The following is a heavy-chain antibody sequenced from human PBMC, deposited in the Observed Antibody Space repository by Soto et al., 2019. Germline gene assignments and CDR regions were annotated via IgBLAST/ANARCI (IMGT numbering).Heavy chain of an antibody. V-gene: IGHV3-33*01. Sequence: QVQLVESGGGVVQPGRSLRLSCAASGFTFSSYGMHWVRPAPGKGLECVAVIWYDGSNKYYADSVKGRFTISRDNSKNTLYLQMHSLRAEDTAVYYCARGGDYYYGMDVWGQGTTVTVSS. CDR3: ARGGDYYYGMDV. J-gene: IGHJ6*02. CDR2: IWYDGSNK. CDR1: GFTFSSYG.